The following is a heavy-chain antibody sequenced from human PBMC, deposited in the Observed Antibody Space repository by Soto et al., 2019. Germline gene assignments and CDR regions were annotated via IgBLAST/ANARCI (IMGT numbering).Heavy chain of an antibody. CDR3: ARGVFSLWFGELSSYYFDY. CDR1: GDSVSSNSAA. Sequence: QVQLQQSGPGLVKPSQTLSLTCAISGDSVSSNSAAWNWIRQSPSRGLEWLGRTYYRSKWYNDYAVSVKSRITINPDTSKNQFSLQLNSVTPEDTAVYYCARGVFSLWFGELSSYYFDYWGQGTLVTVSS. J-gene: IGHJ4*02. V-gene: IGHV6-1*01. CDR2: TYYRSKWYN. D-gene: IGHD3-10*01.